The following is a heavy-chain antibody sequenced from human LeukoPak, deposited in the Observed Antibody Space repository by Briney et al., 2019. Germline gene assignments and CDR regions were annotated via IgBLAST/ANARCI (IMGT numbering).Heavy chain of an antibody. CDR2: IVGSSATT. Sequence: PGGSLRLSCAASGFTFSSHAMDWVRQAPGRGLEWISYIVGSSATTYYADSVKGRFTISRDNSKNTLYLQMNSLRAEDTAVYYCAKDRRYYYGSGSYLDYWGQGTLVTVSS. D-gene: IGHD3-10*01. CDR3: AKDRRYYYGSGSYLDY. V-gene: IGHV3-23*01. CDR1: GFTFSSHA. J-gene: IGHJ4*02.